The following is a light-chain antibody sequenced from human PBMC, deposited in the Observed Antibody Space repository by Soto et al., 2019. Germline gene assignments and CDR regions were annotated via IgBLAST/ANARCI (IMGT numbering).Light chain of an antibody. CDR1: QSVSSSS. CDR2: DAS. V-gene: IGKV3D-20*02. CDR3: QQYNNWPLT. Sequence: EVVLTRCPGTLSLSPGERATLSCRASQSVSSSSLAWYQQKRGQAPRLLIHDASSRATGIPDRFSGSGSGTDFTLTISRLEPEDFAVYYCQQYNNWPLTFGGGTKVDI. J-gene: IGKJ4*01.